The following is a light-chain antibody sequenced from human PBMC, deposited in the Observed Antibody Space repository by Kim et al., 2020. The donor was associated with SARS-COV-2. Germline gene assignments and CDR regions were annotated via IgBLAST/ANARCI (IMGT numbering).Light chain of an antibody. V-gene: IGKV1D-13*01. CDR1: QGISTA. J-gene: IGKJ5*01. CDR3: QQFNNLIT. CDR2: DAS. Sequence: SASVGDRVTIPCRASQGISTALAWYQKKPGKAPKLLIYDASSSESGVPSRFSGSGSGTDFTLTISSLQPEDFGTYFCQQFNNLITFGQGTRLEIK.